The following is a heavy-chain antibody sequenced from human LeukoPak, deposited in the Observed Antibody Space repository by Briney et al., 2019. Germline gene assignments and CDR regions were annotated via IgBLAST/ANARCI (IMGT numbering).Heavy chain of an antibody. J-gene: IGHJ6*02. D-gene: IGHD5-18*01. CDR1: GGSISSSSYY. CDR3: ARADTAMGPSPYYYYYGMDV. CDR2: IYYSGST. V-gene: IGHV4-39*07. Sequence: SETLSLTCTVSGGSISSSSYYWGWIRQPPGKGLEWIGSIYYSGSTNYNPSLKSRVTISVDTSKNQFSLKLSSVTAADTAVYYCARADTAMGPSPYYYYYGMDVWGQGTTVTVSS.